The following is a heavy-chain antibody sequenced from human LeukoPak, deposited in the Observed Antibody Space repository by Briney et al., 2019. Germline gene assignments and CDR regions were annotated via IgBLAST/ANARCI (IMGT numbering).Heavy chain of an antibody. CDR3: ARLEGNSYGYPASFDF. J-gene: IGHJ4*02. CDR1: GGSISNSYYY. V-gene: IGHV4-39*01. Sequence: PSETLSLTCTVSGGSISNSYYYWGWIRQPPGKGLEWIGTIYYSGTTYYNPSLKSRVTISVDTPKNQFSPKLSSVTAADTSVYYCARLEGNSYGYPASFDFWGQGTLVTVSS. CDR2: IYYSGTT. D-gene: IGHD5-18*01.